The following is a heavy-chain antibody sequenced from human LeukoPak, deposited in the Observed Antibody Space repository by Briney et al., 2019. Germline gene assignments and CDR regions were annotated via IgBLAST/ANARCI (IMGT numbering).Heavy chain of an antibody. Sequence: GGSLRLSCAASGFTFSSYGMHWVRQAPGKGLEWVAVIWYDGSNKYYADSVKGRFTISRDNSKNTLYLQMNSLRAEDTAVYYCAREEDSSGYYYYNYYYGMDVWGQGTTVTVSS. V-gene: IGHV3-33*08. J-gene: IGHJ6*02. CDR2: IWYDGSNK. CDR3: AREEDSSGYYYYNYYYGMDV. D-gene: IGHD3-22*01. CDR1: GFTFSSYG.